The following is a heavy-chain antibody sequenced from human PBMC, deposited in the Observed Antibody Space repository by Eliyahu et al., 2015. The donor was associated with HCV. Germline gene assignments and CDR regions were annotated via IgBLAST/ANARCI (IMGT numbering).Heavy chain of an antibody. D-gene: IGHD2-15*01. CDR3: ARHAAGPVVVAGDFDY. J-gene: IGHJ4*02. V-gene: IGHV4-39*01. Sequence: QLQLQESGPGLVKPSETLSLTCTVSGGSISSSSYYWGWIRQPPGKGLEWIGSIYYSGSTYYNPSLKSRVTISVDTSKNQFSLKLSSVTAADTAVYYCARHAAGPVVVAGDFDYWGQGTLVTVSS. CDR2: IYYSGST. CDR1: GGSISSSSYY.